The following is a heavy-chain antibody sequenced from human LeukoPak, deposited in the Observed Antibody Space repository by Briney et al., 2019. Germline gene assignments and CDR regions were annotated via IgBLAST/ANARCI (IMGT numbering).Heavy chain of an antibody. J-gene: IGHJ5*02. V-gene: IGHV4-31*03. CDR2: IDYSGST. CDR1: GGTISSGGYY. D-gene: IGHD3-10*01. CDR3: ARVRGINNWFDP. Sequence: PSETLSLTCTVSGGTISSGGYYWNWLRQHPVKGLEWIGSIDYSGSTHSNPSLKSRPTISIDTSKNQFYLKLNSVAAADTALYYCARVRGINNWFDPWGQGTLVTVSS.